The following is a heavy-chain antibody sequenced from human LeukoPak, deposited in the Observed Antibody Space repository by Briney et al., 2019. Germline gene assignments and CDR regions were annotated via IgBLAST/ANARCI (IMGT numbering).Heavy chain of an antibody. CDR1: GYTLTSYG. Sequence: ASVKVSCKASGYTLTSYGISWVRQAPGQGLEWMGWISVYNGNTNYAQKLQGRVTMTTDTSTSTAYMELRSLRSDDTAVYYCARDTYYSDTSGYSDYWGQGTLVTVSS. J-gene: IGHJ4*02. CDR2: ISVYNGNT. CDR3: ARDTYYSDTSGYSDY. D-gene: IGHD3-22*01. V-gene: IGHV1-18*01.